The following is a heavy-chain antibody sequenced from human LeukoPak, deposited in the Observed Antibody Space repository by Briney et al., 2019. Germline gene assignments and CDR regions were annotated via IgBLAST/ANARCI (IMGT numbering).Heavy chain of an antibody. J-gene: IGHJ4*02. V-gene: IGHV4-59*12. CDR2: IYYSGST. D-gene: IGHD3-3*01. CDR3: ARAPYDFWSGYYGGLYFDY. CDR1: GGSMSSNY. Sequence: ASETLSLTCTVSGGSMSSNYWSWIRQPPGKGLEWIGYIYYSGSTNYNPSLKSRVTISVDKSKNQFSLKLSSVTAADTAVYYCARAPYDFWSGYYGGLYFDYWGQGTLVTVSS.